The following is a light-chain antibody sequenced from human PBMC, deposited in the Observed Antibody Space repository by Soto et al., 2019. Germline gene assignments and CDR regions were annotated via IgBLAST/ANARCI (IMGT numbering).Light chain of an antibody. Sequence: TTPSVSPGERDTLSCQVSQSVSSNLAWYQQKPGQAPRLLIYGAYTRAAGVPARFSGSGSGTEFTLTITSLQSEDIALYYCQQYNIWPPITFGQGTRLEIK. CDR3: QQYNIWPPIT. J-gene: IGKJ5*01. CDR2: GAY. CDR1: QSVSSN. V-gene: IGKV3-15*01.